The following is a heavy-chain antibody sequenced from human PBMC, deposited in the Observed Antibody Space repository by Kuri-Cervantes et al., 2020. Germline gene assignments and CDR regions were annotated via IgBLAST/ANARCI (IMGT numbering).Heavy chain of an antibody. CDR3: ARDDTMVRGAPVDY. Sequence: SVKVSCRASGGTFSSYAISWVRQAPGQGLEWMGGIIPIFGTANYAQKFQGRVTITADKSTSTAYMELSSLRSDDTAVYYCARDDTMVRGAPVDYWGQGTLVTVSS. CDR2: IIPIFGTA. V-gene: IGHV1-69*06. D-gene: IGHD3-10*01. CDR1: GGTFSSYA. J-gene: IGHJ4*02.